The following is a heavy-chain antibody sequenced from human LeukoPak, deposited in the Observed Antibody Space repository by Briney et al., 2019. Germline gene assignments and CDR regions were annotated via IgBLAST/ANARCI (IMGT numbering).Heavy chain of an antibody. CDR1: GGSISSGGYY. CDR3: ARDNDYGLYYFDY. D-gene: IGHD4-17*01. Sequence: PSQTLSLTCTVSGGSISSGGYYWSWIRQHPGKGLEWIGYIYYSGSTYYNPSLKSRVTISVDTSKNQFSLKLSSVTAADTAVYYCARDNDYGLYYFDYWGQGTLVTVSS. J-gene: IGHJ4*02. V-gene: IGHV4-31*03. CDR2: IYYSGST.